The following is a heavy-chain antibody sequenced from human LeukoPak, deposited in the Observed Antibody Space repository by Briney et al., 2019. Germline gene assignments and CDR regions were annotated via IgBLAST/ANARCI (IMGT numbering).Heavy chain of an antibody. D-gene: IGHD3-3*01. Sequence: ASVKVSCXASGYTFTSYDINWVRQATGQGLEWMGWMNPNSGNTGYAQKFQGRVTMTRNTSISTAYMELSSLRSEDTAVYYCARTSLYDFWSENYYMDVWGKGTTVTVSS. V-gene: IGHV1-8*01. J-gene: IGHJ6*03. CDR1: GYTFTSYD. CDR2: MNPNSGNT. CDR3: ARTSLYDFWSENYYMDV.